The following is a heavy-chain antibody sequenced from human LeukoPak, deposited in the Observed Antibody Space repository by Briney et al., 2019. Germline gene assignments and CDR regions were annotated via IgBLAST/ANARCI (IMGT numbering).Heavy chain of an antibody. D-gene: IGHD2-2*01. Sequence: SETLSLTCTVSGGSISSSSYYWGWIRQPPGKGLEWIVSIYYSGSTYYNPSLKSRVTISVDTSKNQFSLKLSSVTAADTAVYYCARYCSSTSCYAGDGLFDYWGQGTLVTVSS. CDR1: GGSISSSSYY. CDR2: IYYSGST. J-gene: IGHJ4*02. CDR3: ARYCSSTSCYAGDGLFDY. V-gene: IGHV4-39*07.